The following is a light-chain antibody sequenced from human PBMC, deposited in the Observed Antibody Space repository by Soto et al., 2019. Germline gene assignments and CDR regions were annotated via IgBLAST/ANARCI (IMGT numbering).Light chain of an antibody. V-gene: IGKV1-39*01. J-gene: IGKJ5*01. CDR2: AGS. CDR3: QTGYDTPIS. CDR1: QNIITY. Sequence: DIEMTQSPSSLSASVGDRVTITCRASQNIITYLSWYPQKPGQGPKVLIYAGSSLQSGVPLRFRGRGYGTDFTLTLPSLQPEGFATYSCQTGYDTPISFGQGARLENK.